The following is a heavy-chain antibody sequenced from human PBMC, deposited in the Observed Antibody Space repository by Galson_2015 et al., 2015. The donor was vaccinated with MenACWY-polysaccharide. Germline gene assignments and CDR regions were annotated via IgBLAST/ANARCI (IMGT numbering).Heavy chain of an antibody. V-gene: IGHV3-15*01. Sequence: FLRLSCAASGFTFSVAWMNWVRQAPGKGLEWVGRIKSKSDGEIIDYAAPVKGRFTISRDDSKSTLYLQMNSLKTEDTAVYYCSTGLVCFNGYDCSWGQGTLVTVSS. CDR3: STGLVCFNGYDCS. CDR2: IKSKSDGEII. CDR1: GFTFSVAW. D-gene: IGHD5-12*01. J-gene: IGHJ4*02.